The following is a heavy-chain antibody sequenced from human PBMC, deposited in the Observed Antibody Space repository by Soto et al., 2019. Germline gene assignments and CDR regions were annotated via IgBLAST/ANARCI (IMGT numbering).Heavy chain of an antibody. CDR3: ARVHLPYYDILTGYADI. CDR1: GYTFTSYY. CDR2: INPSGGST. D-gene: IGHD3-9*01. V-gene: IGHV1-46*01. Sequence: ASVKVSCKASGYTFTSYYMHWVRQAPGQGLEWMGIINPSGGSTSYAQKFQGRVTMTRDKSTSTAYMELSSLRSEDTAVYYCARVHLPYYDILTGYADIWGQGTMVTVSS. J-gene: IGHJ3*02.